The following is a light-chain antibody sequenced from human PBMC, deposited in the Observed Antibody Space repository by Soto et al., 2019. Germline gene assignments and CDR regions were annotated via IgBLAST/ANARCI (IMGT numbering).Light chain of an antibody. CDR2: AAS. CDR3: QNHNNAPWT. V-gene: IGKV1-27*01. Sequence: DIPMTQSPSSLSASVGDRVTITCRASQGIGNYLAWYQQKSGKVPKLLIYAASTLQSGVPSRFSGSRSGTDCTLTISSLQPEDVATYYCQNHNNAPWTFGQGTKVEIQ. J-gene: IGKJ1*01. CDR1: QGIGNY.